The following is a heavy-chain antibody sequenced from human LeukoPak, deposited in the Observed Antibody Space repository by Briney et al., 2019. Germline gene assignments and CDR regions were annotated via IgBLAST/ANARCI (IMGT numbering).Heavy chain of an antibody. CDR1: GGTFSSYA. V-gene: IGHV1-69*04. J-gene: IGHJ5*02. CDR2: IIPILGIA. CDR3: ARERYSSLSGFDP. D-gene: IGHD6-6*01. Sequence: SVKVSCKASGGTFSSYAISWVRQAPGQGLEWMGRIIPILGIANYAQKFQGRVTITADKSTSTAYMELSSLRSEDTAVYYCARERYSSLSGFDPWGQGTLVTVSS.